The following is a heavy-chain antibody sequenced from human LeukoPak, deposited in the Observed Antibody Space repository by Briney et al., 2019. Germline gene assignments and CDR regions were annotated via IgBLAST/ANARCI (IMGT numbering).Heavy chain of an antibody. CDR1: GGSFSGYY. J-gene: IGHJ4*02. V-gene: IGHV4-34*01. CDR3: ARSGYYDSSGYYIDY. CDR2: INHSGST. Sequence: SETLSLTCAVCGGSFSGYYWSWIRQPPGKGLEWIGEINHSGSTNYNPSLKSRVTISVDTSKNQFSLKLSSVTAADTAVYYCARSGYYDSSGYYIDYWGQGTLVTVSS. D-gene: IGHD3-22*01.